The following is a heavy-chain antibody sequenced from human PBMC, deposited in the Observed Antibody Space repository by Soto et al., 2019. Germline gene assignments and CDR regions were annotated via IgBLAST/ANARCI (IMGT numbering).Heavy chain of an antibody. Sequence: QVQLVQSGAEVKKPGSTVKVSCKASAGTFSSYAVSWVRQAPGQGLVWMGGLIPISGTATYAPNFLGRVTITVDDSMSTAHTELKSLTSDDTAVYHCATPRDADPWGQGTLVTVSS. CDR1: AGTFSSYA. CDR3: ATPRDADP. J-gene: IGHJ5*02. V-gene: IGHV1-69*01. CDR2: LIPISGTA.